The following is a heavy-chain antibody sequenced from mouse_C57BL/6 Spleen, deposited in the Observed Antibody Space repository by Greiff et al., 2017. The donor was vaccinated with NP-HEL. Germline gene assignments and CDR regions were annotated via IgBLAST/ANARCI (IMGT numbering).Heavy chain of an antibody. V-gene: IGHV5-17*01. CDR2: ISSGSSTI. CDR1: GFTFSDYG. CDR3: AAYYSNLYWYFDV. Sequence: DVKLVESGGGLVKPGGSLKLSCAASGFTFSDYGMHWVRQAPEKGLEWVAYISSGSSTIYYADTVKGRFTISRDNAKNTLFLQMTSLRSEDTAMYYCAAYYSNLYWYFDVWGTGTTVTVSS. D-gene: IGHD2-5*01. J-gene: IGHJ1*03.